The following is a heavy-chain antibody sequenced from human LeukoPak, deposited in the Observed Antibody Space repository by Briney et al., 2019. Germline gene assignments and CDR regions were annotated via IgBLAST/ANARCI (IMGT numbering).Heavy chain of an antibody. CDR1: GGSISSSSYY. Sequence: SETLSLTCTVSGGSISSSSYYWGWIRQPPEKGLEWIGSIYYSGSTYYNPSLKTRVTISVDTSKNQFSLKLSSVTAADTAVYYCARSTANWGQGTLVTVSS. V-gene: IGHV4-39*07. D-gene: IGHD1-1*01. J-gene: IGHJ4*02. CDR3: ARSTAN. CDR2: IYYSGST.